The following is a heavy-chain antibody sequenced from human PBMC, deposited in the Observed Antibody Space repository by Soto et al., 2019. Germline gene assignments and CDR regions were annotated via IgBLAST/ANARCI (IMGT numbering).Heavy chain of an antibody. CDR3: ARGGGYCSGGSCYGLYFDY. CDR1: GFTFSSYG. D-gene: IGHD2-15*01. J-gene: IGHJ4*02. Sequence: QVQLVESGGGVVQPGRSLRLSCAASGFTFSSYGMHWVRQAPGKGLEWVAVIWYDGSNKYYADSVKGRFTISRDNSKNQVYLQMNSLRAEDTAVYYCARGGGYCSGGSCYGLYFDYWGQGTLVTVSS. CDR2: IWYDGSNK. V-gene: IGHV3-33*01.